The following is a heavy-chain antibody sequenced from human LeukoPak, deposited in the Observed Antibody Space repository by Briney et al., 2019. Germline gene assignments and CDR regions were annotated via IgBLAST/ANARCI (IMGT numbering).Heavy chain of an antibody. CDR3: AKDGGRRDDY. J-gene: IGHJ4*02. CDR1: GFTFINAW. CDR2: IGASGGGP. V-gene: IGHV3-23*01. D-gene: IGHD3-16*01. Sequence: GGSLRLSCAASGFTFINAWMSWVRQAPGKGLEWVSEIGASGGGPQYIDAVKGRFTISGDNSKNTLFLQMDSLRPEDTAIYYCAKDGGRRDDYWGQGTLVTVSS.